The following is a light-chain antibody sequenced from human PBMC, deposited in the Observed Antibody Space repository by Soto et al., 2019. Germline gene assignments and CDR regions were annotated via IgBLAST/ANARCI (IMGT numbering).Light chain of an antibody. CDR2: GAS. Sequence: EVVMTQSPATLSVSPGERVTLSCRSSQSVADNLAWFQQKPGQGPRLLMYGASTRATGIPARFSGSGSETDFTLIISSLRSEDSAVYHCQQYNNWPITFGQGIRLEI. CDR1: QSVADN. J-gene: IGKJ5*01. CDR3: QQYNNWPIT. V-gene: IGKV3-15*01.